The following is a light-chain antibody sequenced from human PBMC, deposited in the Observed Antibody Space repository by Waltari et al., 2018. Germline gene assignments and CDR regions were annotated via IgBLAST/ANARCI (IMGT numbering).Light chain of an antibody. CDR3: QNHERLPAT. Sequence: ELVLTQYPGTLSLSPGDRATLSCRASQSVRTYLAWYQQKPGQAPRLLIYGASTRATGIPDRFSGSGSGTDFSLTISRLEPEDAAVYYCQNHERLPATFGQGTKVEIK. CDR2: GAS. J-gene: IGKJ1*01. V-gene: IGKV3-20*01. CDR1: QSVRTY.